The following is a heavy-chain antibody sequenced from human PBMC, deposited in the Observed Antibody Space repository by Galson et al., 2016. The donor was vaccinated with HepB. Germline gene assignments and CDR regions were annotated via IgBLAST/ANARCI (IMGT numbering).Heavy chain of an antibody. Sequence: SLRLSCAASGLTFSRCDMHWVRQATGKGLEWVSAIGTAGDTYYPGSVGGRFTISRENAKNSLYLQMNRLTAGDTAVYYRARGKFDCSGGTCHYYGLDVWGKGITVTVSS. CDR3: ARGKFDCSGGTCHYYGLDV. D-gene: IGHD2-15*01. J-gene: IGHJ6*04. CDR1: GLTFSRCD. CDR2: IGTAGDT. V-gene: IGHV3-13*01.